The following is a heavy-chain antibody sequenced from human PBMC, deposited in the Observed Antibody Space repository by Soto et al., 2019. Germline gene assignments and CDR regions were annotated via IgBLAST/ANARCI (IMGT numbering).Heavy chain of an antibody. CDR1: GYSFTSYW. D-gene: IGHD2-2*01. CDR2: IYPGDSDT. Sequence: TGESLKISCKGSGYSFTSYWIGWVRQMPGKGLEWMGIIYPGDSDTRYSPSFRGQVTISADKSISTAYLQWSSLKASDTAMYYCARAWVPAAAHHPHYYYYGMDVWGQGTTVTVSS. V-gene: IGHV5-51*01. J-gene: IGHJ6*02. CDR3: ARAWVPAAAHHPHYYYYGMDV.